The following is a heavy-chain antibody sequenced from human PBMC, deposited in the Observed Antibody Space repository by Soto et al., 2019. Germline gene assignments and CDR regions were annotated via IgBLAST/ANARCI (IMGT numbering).Heavy chain of an antibody. CDR3: ARVKGSSSSSYFDY. V-gene: IGHV4-34*01. D-gene: IGHD6-6*01. Sequence: QVQLQQWGAGLLKPSETLSLTCAVYGGSFSGYYWSWIRQPPGKGLEWIGEINHSGSTNYNPSLKSRVTISVDTSKNQFSLKLSSVTAADTAVYYCARVKGSSSSSYFDYWGQGTLVTVSS. CDR1: GGSFSGYY. J-gene: IGHJ4*02. CDR2: INHSGST.